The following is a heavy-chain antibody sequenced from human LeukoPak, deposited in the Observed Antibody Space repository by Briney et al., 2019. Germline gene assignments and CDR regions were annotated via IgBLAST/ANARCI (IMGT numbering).Heavy chain of an antibody. J-gene: IGHJ5*02. CDR2: ISAYNGNT. V-gene: IGHV1-18*01. CDR3: ARDIAAAGSDNWFDP. D-gene: IGHD6-13*01. Sequence: RASVKVSCKASGYTFTSYGISWVRQAPGQGLEWMGWISAYNGNTNYAQKLQGRVTMTTDTSTSTAYMELRSLRSDDTAVYYCARDIAAAGSDNWFDPWGQGTLVTVSS. CDR1: GYTFTSYG.